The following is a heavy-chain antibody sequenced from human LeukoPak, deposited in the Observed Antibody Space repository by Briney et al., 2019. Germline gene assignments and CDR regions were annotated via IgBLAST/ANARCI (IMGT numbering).Heavy chain of an antibody. CDR1: CYSISSGYD. Sequence: SETLFLTCAVSCYSISSGYDWGWVRQPPGKGLEWIGNLYYSGSASYNPSLKSRVTISLDTSNKHFSLKLNSVFAADTAVYSGMRDHSSWGQGTLVTVSS. V-gene: IGHV4-38-2*02. CDR2: LYYSGSA. J-gene: IGHJ4*02. CDR3: MRDHSS. D-gene: IGHD6-13*01.